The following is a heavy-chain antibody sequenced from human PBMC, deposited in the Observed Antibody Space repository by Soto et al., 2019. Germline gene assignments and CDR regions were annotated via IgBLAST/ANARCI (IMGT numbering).Heavy chain of an antibody. CDR2: INPGGSIT. Sequence: GGSLRLSCAASGFTFSSYWMHWVRQAPGKGLVWVSRINPGGSITAYADSVKGRFTISRDNAKNTLYLQMNTLRGDDTAVYYCSRVPTGKHAVWYNWCQGTLVTVSA. CDR1: GFTFSSYW. J-gene: IGHJ4*02. CDR3: SRVPTGKHAVWYN. D-gene: IGHD1-1*01. V-gene: IGHV3-74*01.